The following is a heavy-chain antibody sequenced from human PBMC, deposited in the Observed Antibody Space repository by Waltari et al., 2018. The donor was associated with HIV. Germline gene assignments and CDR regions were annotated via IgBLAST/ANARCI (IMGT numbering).Heavy chain of an antibody. CDR3: ARPHHPEGWFDP. J-gene: IGHJ5*02. Sequence: QLQLQESGPGLVKPSETLSLTCTVSGGSISSSSYYWGWIRQPPGKGLEWIGSIYYSGSTYYNPSLKSRVTISVDTSKNQFSLKLSSVTAADTAVYYCARPHHPEGWFDPWGQGTLVTVSS. V-gene: IGHV4-39*01. CDR2: IYYSGST. CDR1: GGSISSSSYY.